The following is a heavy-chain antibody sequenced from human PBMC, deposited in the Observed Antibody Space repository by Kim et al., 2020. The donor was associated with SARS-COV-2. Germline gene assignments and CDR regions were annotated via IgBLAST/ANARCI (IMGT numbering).Heavy chain of an antibody. D-gene: IGHD5-12*01. CDR3: AKDLRGGYVFVDY. V-gene: IGHV3-30*02. J-gene: IGHJ4*02. Sequence: YADSVKGRFTISRDNSKNTLYLQMNSLRAEDTAVYYCAKDLRGGYVFVDYWGQGTLVTVSS.